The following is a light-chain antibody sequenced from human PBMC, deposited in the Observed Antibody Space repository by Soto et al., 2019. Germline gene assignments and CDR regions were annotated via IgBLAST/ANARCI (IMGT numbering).Light chain of an antibody. V-gene: IGKV1D-16*01. CDR2: AES. CDR1: QPISTW. Sequence: DIQVTQSPSTLSASVGDRVTITCRASQPISTWLAWYQEKPGKAPKSLIYAESSLQSGVPSKFSGSGSGTDFTLTISRLQPEDFATYYCQKYNSYPITFGQGTRLEI. J-gene: IGKJ5*01. CDR3: QKYNSYPIT.